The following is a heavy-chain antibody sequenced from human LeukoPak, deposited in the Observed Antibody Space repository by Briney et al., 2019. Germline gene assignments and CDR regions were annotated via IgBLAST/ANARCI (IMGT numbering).Heavy chain of an antibody. V-gene: IGHV4-30-2*01. CDR2: IYHSGST. D-gene: IGHD3-3*01. CDR1: GGSISSGGYS. J-gene: IGHJ5*02. CDR3: AKDVHPQHYENWFDP. Sequence: SQTLSLTCAVSGGSISSGGYSWSWIRQPPGKGLEWIGYIYHSGSTYYNPSLKSRVTISVDRSKNQFSLKLSSVTAADTAVYYCAKDVHPQHYENWFDPWGQGTLVTVSS.